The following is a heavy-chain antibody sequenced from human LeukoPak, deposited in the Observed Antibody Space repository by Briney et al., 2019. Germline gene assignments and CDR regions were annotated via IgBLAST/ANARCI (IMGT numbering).Heavy chain of an antibody. CDR2: IRYDGSNK. J-gene: IGHJ5*02. Sequence: PGGSLRLSCAASGFTFGSYGMHWVRQAPGKGLEWVAFIRYDGSNKYYADSVKGRFTISRDNSKNTLYLQMNSLRAEDTAVYYCAKSHGARFFHNWFDPWGQGTLVTVSS. V-gene: IGHV3-30*02. CDR3: AKSHGARFFHNWFDP. D-gene: IGHD3-3*01. CDR1: GFTFGSYG.